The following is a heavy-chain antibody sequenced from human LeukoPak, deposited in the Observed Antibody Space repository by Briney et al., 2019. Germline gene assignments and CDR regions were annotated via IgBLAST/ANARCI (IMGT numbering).Heavy chain of an antibody. Sequence: PSETLSLTCTVSGGSISSSSYYWGWIRQPPGKGLEWIGSIYYSGSTYYNPSLKSRVTISVDTSKNQFSLKLSSVTAADTAVYYCARGWLHYFDYWGQGTLVTVSS. CDR2: IYYSGST. D-gene: IGHD5-24*01. CDR1: GGSISSSSYY. J-gene: IGHJ4*02. V-gene: IGHV4-39*01. CDR3: ARGWLHYFDY.